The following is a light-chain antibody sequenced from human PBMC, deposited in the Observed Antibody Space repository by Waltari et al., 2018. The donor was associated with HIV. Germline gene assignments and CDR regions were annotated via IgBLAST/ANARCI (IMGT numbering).Light chain of an antibody. CDR3: AAWDDSRRGV. CDR1: GSNIGSNY. CDR2: RNN. V-gene: IGLV1-47*01. J-gene: IGLJ2*01. Sequence: QSVLTQPPSASGTPGQRVTISCSGSGSNIGSNYVYWYQHLPGTAPKLLIYRNNQRPSRVPDRFSGSKSGTSASLAISGLRSEDEADYYCAAWDDSRRGVFGGGTKLTVL.